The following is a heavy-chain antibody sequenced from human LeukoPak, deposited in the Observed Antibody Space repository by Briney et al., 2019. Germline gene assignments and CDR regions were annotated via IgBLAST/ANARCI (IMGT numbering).Heavy chain of an antibody. CDR1: GFTVSSNY. D-gene: IGHD3-10*01. V-gene: IGHV3-53*01. Sequence: GGSLRLSCAAPGFTVSSNYMSRVRQAPAKGLEWVSLIYSGGSTYYADSVKGRFTISRDNSKNTLYLQMNSLRAEDTAVYYCAREQFAHYYYYGMDVWGQGTTVTVSS. CDR2: IYSGGST. CDR3: AREQFAHYYYYGMDV. J-gene: IGHJ6*02.